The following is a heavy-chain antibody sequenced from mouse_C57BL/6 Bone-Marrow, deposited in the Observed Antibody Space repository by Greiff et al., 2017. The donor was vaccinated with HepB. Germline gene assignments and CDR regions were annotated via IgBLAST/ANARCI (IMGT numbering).Heavy chain of an antibody. CDR3: ARSPIYDGYYVLFAY. CDR2: INPRSGYT. CDR1: GYTFTSYW. Sequence: QVQLQQSGAELAKPGASVKLSCKASGYTFTSYWMHWVKQRPGQGLEWIGYINPRSGYTKYNQKFKDKATLTADKSSSTAYMQLSSLTYEDSAVYYCARSPIYDGYYVLFAYWGQGTLVTVSA. J-gene: IGHJ3*01. D-gene: IGHD2-3*01. V-gene: IGHV1-7*01.